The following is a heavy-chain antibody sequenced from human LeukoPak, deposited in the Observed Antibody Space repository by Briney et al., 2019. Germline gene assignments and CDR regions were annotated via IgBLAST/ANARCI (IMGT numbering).Heavy chain of an antibody. J-gene: IGHJ4*02. CDR3: ARSGDYGWLDY. Sequence: SETLSLTCTVSGGSISSGGYYWSWIRQHPGKGLEWIGYIYYSGSTYYNPPLKSRVTISVDTSKNQFSLKLSSVTAADTAVYYCARSGDYGWLDYWGQGTLVTVSS. CDR1: GGSISSGGYY. V-gene: IGHV4-31*03. D-gene: IGHD4-17*01. CDR2: IYYSGST.